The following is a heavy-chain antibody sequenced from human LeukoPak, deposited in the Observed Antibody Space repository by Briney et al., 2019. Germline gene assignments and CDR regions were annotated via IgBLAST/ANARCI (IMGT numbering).Heavy chain of an antibody. CDR1: GYTFTSYG. Sequence: RASVEVSCKASGYTFTSYGISWVRQVPGQGLEWMGWISAYNGNTNYAQKLQGRVTMTTDTSTSTAYMELRSLRSDDTAVYHCARDSSEYYGMDVWGQGTTVTVSS. V-gene: IGHV1-18*01. J-gene: IGHJ6*02. CDR3: ARDSSEYYGMDV. CDR2: ISAYNGNT. D-gene: IGHD3-3*01.